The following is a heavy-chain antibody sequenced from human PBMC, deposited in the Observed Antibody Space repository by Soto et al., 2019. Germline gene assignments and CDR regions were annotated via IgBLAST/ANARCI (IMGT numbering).Heavy chain of an antibody. D-gene: IGHD7-27*01. V-gene: IGHV5-10-1*01. CDR2: IDPSDSQT. J-gene: IGHJ4*02. Sequence: PGESLKISCKGSGYSFAGYWITWVRQKPGKGLEWMGRIDPSDSQTYYSPSFRGHVTISVTKSITTVFLQWSSLRAEDTAVYYCAKGRNWGGYFDYWGQGTLVTVSS. CDR1: GYSFAGYW. CDR3: AKGRNWGGYFDY.